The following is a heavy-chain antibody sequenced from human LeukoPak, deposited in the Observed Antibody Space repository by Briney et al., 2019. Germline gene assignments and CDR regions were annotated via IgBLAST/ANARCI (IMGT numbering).Heavy chain of an antibody. CDR3: ARVSMVLGHAFDI. CDR1: GFTFSTYS. Sequence: PGGSLRLSCAASGFTFSTYSMNWVRQAPGKGLEWVSSISSGSSYIYYADSVKGRFSISRDNAKNSLYLQMNSLRAEDTAVYYCARVSMVLGHAFDIWGQGTMVTVSS. V-gene: IGHV3-21*01. CDR2: ISSGSSYI. D-gene: IGHD3-10*01. J-gene: IGHJ3*02.